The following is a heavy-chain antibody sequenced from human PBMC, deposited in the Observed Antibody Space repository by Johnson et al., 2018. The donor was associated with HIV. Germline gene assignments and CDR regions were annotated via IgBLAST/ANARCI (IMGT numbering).Heavy chain of an antibody. V-gene: IGHV3-23*04. J-gene: IGHJ3*02. CDR3: ASVYYNILTGYYYDALDM. D-gene: IGHD3-9*01. CDR1: GFTFSSYD. Sequence: VQLVESGGGLVQPGGSLRLSCAASGFTFSSYDMHWVRQATGKGLEWVSAISGSGGSTYYADSVKGRFTISRDNSKNTLYLQMNSLRAEDTAVYYCASVYYNILTGYYYDALDMWGQGTMVTVSS. CDR2: ISGSGGST.